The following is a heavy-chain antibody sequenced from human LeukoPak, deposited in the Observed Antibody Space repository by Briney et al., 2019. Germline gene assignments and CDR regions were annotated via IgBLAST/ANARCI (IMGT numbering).Heavy chain of an antibody. CDR3: ATGSRKILRFLGHNNWFDP. CDR2: ISYDGSNK. CDR1: GFTFSTYT. D-gene: IGHD3-3*01. V-gene: IGHV3-30*04. J-gene: IGHJ5*02. Sequence: GGSLRLSCAASGFTFSTYTMHWVRQAPGKGLEWVAVISYDGSNKYYVGSVKGGFTISRDNSKNTLYLQMNSLRAEDTAVYYCATGSRKILRFLGHNNWFDPWGQGSLVTVSS.